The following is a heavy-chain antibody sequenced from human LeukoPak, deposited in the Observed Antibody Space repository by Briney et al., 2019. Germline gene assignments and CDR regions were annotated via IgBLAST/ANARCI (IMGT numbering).Heavy chain of an antibody. D-gene: IGHD3-22*01. J-gene: IGHJ4*02. CDR2: TYYRAKWYN. CDR1: GDSVSSNSAA. V-gene: IGHV6-1*01. Sequence: SQTLSLTCAISGDSVSSNSAAWNWIRQSPSRGLEWLGRTYYRAKWYNDYAVSVKSRITINPDTSKNQFSLQLNSVTPEATAVYYCARSYDSSGYYYPVLDYWGQGTLVTVSS. CDR3: ARSYDSSGYYYPVLDY.